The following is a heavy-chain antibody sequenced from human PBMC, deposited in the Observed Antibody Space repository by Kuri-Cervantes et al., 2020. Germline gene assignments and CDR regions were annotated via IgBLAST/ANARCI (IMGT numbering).Heavy chain of an antibody. Sequence: GGSLRLSCAASGFTFSSYSMNWVRQAPGKGLEWVSSISSSSSYIYYADSVKGRFTISRDNAKNSLYLQMNSLRAEDTAVYYCARRVEWRLGSWLDYWGQRTLVTVSS. D-gene: IGHD3-3*01. CDR2: ISSSSSYI. CDR1: GFTFSSYS. V-gene: IGHV3-21*01. CDR3: ARRVEWRLGSWLDY. J-gene: IGHJ4*02.